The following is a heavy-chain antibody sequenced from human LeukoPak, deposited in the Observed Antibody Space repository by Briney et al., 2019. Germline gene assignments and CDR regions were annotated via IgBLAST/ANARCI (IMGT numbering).Heavy chain of an antibody. J-gene: IGHJ4*02. CDR2: ISGSGGST. CDR3: AKAQGYYYDSSGYLLGY. V-gene: IGHV3-23*01. CDR1: GFTFSSYA. D-gene: IGHD3-22*01. Sequence: GGSLRLSCAASGFTFSSYAMSWVRQAPGKGLEWVSAISGSGGSTYYADSVKGRFTISRDNSKNTLYLQMNSLRAEDTAVYYCAKAQGYYYDSSGYLLGYWGQGTLVTVSS.